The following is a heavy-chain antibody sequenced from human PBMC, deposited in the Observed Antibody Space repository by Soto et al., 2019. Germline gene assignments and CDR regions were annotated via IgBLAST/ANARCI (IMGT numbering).Heavy chain of an antibody. CDR3: ARDHYDYFDY. CDR1: GFTFSSYA. J-gene: IGHJ4*02. Sequence: QVQLVESGGGVVQPGRSLRLSCAASGFTFSSYAMHWVRQAPGKGLEWVAVISYHGSNKYYADSVKGRFTISRDNSKNTLYLQMNSLRAEDTAVYYCARDHYDYFDYWGQGTLVTVSS. D-gene: IGHD3-16*01. CDR2: ISYHGSNK. V-gene: IGHV3-30-3*01.